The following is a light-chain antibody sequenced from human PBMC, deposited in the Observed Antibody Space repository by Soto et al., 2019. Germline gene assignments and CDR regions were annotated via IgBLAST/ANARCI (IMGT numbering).Light chain of an antibody. Sequence: QSALTQPASVSGSPGQSITISCTGTSSDVGSYNLVSWYQQHPGNAPKLMIYEGSKRPSGVSKRFFGSKSGNTASLTISGRQAEDEADYYCCSFARGSILVFGGGTKVTVL. CDR2: EGS. CDR1: SSDVGSYNL. CDR3: CSFARGSILV. V-gene: IGLV2-23*01. J-gene: IGLJ3*02.